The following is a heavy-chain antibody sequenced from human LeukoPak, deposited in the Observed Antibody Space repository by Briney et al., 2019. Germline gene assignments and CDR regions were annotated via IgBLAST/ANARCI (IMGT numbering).Heavy chain of an antibody. J-gene: IGHJ6*03. CDR1: GYTFASYD. D-gene: IGHD6-13*01. V-gene: IGHV1-8*01. CDR3: ARGYSGGWYGGYYYMDV. Sequence: ASVKVSCKASGYTFASYDINWVRQATGQGLEWMGWMNPNSGNTGYAQKFQGRVTMTRNTSISTAYMELSSLRSDDTAVYYCARGYSGGWYGGYYYMDVWGKGTTVTISS. CDR2: MNPNSGNT.